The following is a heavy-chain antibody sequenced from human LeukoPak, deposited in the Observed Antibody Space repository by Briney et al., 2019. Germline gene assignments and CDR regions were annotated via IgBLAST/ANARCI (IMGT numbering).Heavy chain of an antibody. Sequence: GESLKISCKGSGYSFTTYWISWVRQMPGKGLEWMGRIVPSDSYTNYSPSFQGHVTISADKSISTAYLQWSSLRASDTAMYYCANTYYHDSSAYYPNWFDPWGQGTLVTVSS. V-gene: IGHV5-10-1*01. D-gene: IGHD3-22*01. J-gene: IGHJ5*02. CDR3: ANTYYHDSSAYYPNWFDP. CDR2: IVPSDSYT. CDR1: GYSFTTYW.